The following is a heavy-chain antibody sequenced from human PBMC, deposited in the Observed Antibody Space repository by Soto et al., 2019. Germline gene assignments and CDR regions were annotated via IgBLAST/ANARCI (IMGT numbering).Heavy chain of an antibody. D-gene: IGHD6-19*01. CDR3: AKDRSENFWVYYYAMDV. V-gene: IGHV3-23*01. J-gene: IGHJ6*02. CDR1: GFNFGAYA. Sequence: HPGGSLRLSCEASGFNFGAYAMSWVRQAPGKGLEWVSGISGSSSGTYYTDSVKGRFTISRDNSKNTVYLQMNSLRGEDTAVYYCAKDRSENFWVYYYAMDVWGQGTAVTVYS. CDR2: ISGSSSGT.